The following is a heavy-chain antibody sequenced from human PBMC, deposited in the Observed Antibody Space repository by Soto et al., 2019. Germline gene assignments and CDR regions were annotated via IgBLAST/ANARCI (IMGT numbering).Heavy chain of an antibody. CDR1: GFSLSTRGVG. CDR3: AHRSRGYAYYFDQ. V-gene: IGHV2-5*02. Sequence: QITLKESGPTLVKHTQTLTLTCSFSGFSLSTRGVGVGWIRQPPGKALEWLALIFWDDDKWYSPSLRSRLTITEDTSKNQVLLIMTNMDPVDTATYYCAHRSRGYAYYFDQWGQGTLVTVSS. D-gene: IGHD5-12*01. J-gene: IGHJ4*02. CDR2: IFWDDDK.